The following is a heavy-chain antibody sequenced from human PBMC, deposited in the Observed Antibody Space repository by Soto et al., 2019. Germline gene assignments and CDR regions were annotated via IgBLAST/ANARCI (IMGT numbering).Heavy chain of an antibody. J-gene: IGHJ4*02. CDR1: GYTFTSYG. CDR3: ARDPQFHYECDWENCGHFDY. CDR2: ISAYNGNT. V-gene: IGHV1-18*01. Sequence: GASVKVSCKASGYTFTSYGISWVRQAPGQGLEWMGWISAYNGNTNYAQKLQGRVTMTTDTSTSTAYMELRSLRSDDTAVYYCARDPQFHYECDWENCGHFDYWSQGTLVTVSS. D-gene: IGHD3-16*01.